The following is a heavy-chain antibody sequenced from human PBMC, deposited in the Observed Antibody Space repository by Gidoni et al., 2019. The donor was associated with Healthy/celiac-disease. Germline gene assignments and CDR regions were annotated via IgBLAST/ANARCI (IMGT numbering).Heavy chain of an antibody. CDR2: IYYSGST. D-gene: IGHD3-10*01. Sequence: QVQLQESGPGLVKPSETLSLTCTVSGGSISSYYWSWIRQPPGKGLEWIGYIYYSGSTNYNPSLKSRVTISVDTSKNQFSLKLSSVTAADTAVYYCARHGGGRFGELRGGPPNWFDPWGQGTLVTVSS. J-gene: IGHJ5*02. V-gene: IGHV4-59*08. CDR3: ARHGGGRFGELRGGPPNWFDP. CDR1: GGSISSYY.